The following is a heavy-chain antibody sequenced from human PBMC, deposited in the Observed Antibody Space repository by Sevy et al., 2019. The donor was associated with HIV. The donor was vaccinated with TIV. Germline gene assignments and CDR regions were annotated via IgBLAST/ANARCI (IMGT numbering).Heavy chain of an antibody. CDR1: GVSISPYY. J-gene: IGHJ4*02. D-gene: IGHD5-18*01. Sequence: SETPSLTCTVSGVSISPYYWTWVRQPPGKGLEWIGYIYYTGSSDHNSSLKSRVTTSVDTSKNLFSLRLSSVTAADTAVYYCARGGGYSYGSVDYWGQGTLVTVSS. V-gene: IGHV4-59*01. CDR2: IYYTGSS. CDR3: ARGGGYSYGSVDY.